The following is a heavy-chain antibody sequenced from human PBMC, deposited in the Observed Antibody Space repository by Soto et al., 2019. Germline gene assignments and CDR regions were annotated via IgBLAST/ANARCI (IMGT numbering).Heavy chain of an antibody. J-gene: IGHJ6*02. CDR3: VGGPGSYLGPYYYYHVMDV. V-gene: IGHV4-31*03. CDR2: IYYSGST. D-gene: IGHD3-10*01. Sequence: SETLSLTCTVSGGSISSGGYYWSWIRQHPGKGLEWIGYIYYSGSTYYNPSLKSRVTISVDTSTNQFSLKLSSVTAADTAVYYCVGGPGSYLGPYYYYHVMDVWGQGPTLTVSS. CDR1: GGSISSGGYY.